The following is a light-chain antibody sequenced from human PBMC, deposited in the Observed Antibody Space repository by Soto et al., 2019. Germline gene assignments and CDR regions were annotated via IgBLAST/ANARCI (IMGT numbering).Light chain of an antibody. CDR1: QSVGTN. CDR3: QQYNKWPPDYT. V-gene: IGKV3D-15*01. CDR2: ASS. J-gene: IGKJ3*01. Sequence: IVMTQSPATLSVSPGEKATLSCRASQSVGTNLAWYQQKPGQPPRLLIYASSTRVTGVPVRFSGSGSGTDFTFTISSLQSEDFAVYYCQQYNKWPPDYTFGPGTKVDIK.